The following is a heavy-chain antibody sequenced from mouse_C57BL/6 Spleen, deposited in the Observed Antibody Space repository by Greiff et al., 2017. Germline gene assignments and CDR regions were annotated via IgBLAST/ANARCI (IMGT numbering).Heavy chain of an antibody. CDR2: ISDGGSST. CDR3: AREEAAQATFAY. Sequence: EVKLMESGGGLVKPGGSLKLSCAASGFTFSSSAMSWVRQTPEKRLEWVATISDGGSSTYYPDNVKGRFTISRDNAKNNLYLQMSHLKSEDTAMYYCAREEAAQATFAYWGQGTLVTVSA. CDR1: GFTFSSSA. D-gene: IGHD3-2*02. J-gene: IGHJ3*01. V-gene: IGHV5-4*01.